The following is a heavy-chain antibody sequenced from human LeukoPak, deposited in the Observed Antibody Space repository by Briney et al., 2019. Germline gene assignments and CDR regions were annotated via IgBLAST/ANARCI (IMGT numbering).Heavy chain of an antibody. CDR3: ARDTGEDDSSGYYYYWYGMDV. Sequence: GSLRLSCAASGFTFSNYGMNWVRQAPGKGPEWVSFISSSSSYIYYADSVKGRFTISRDNAKNSLYLQMNSLRAEDTAVYYCARDTGEDDSSGYYYYWYGMDVWGQGTTVTVSS. J-gene: IGHJ6*02. CDR2: ISSSSSYI. CDR1: GFTFSNYG. D-gene: IGHD3-22*01. V-gene: IGHV3-21*01.